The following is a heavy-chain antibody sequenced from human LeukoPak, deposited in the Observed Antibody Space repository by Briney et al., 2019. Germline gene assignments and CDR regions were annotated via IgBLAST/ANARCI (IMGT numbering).Heavy chain of an antibody. J-gene: IGHJ4*02. V-gene: IGHV1-8*01. CDR1: GYTFTSYD. CDR2: MNPYSANT. D-gene: IGHD1-1*01. Sequence: ASVKVSCKASGYTFTSYDINWVRQATGQGLEWMGWMNPYSANTGYAQKFQGRVTMTRDTSINTAYLEFYSLRSEDTAVYYCARGYSPTLRTTGNDYWGQGTLVTVSS. CDR3: ARGYSPTLRTTGNDY.